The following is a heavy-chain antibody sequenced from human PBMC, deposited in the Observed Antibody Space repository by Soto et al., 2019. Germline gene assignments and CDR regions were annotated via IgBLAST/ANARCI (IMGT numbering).Heavy chain of an antibody. J-gene: IGHJ4*02. CDR1: GFTFSTYA. V-gene: IGHV3-30-3*01. CDR3: ARGGFGDYFRHQSSFDY. Sequence: QVQLVESGGGVVQPGRSLRLSCAASGFTFSTYAIHWVRQAPGKGLEWVTMISYDTFIQYYADSVKGRFTISRDNSNNTLYLQMNSLRPEDTAVYYCARGGFGDYFRHQSSFDYWGQGTLVTVSS. D-gene: IGHD4-17*01. CDR2: ISYDTFIQ.